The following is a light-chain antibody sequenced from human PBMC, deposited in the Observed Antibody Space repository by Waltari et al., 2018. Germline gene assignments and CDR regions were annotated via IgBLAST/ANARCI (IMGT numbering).Light chain of an antibody. CDR3: HQYYITPLT. CDR2: WAS. CDR1: RKFFYSSNNKDY. V-gene: IGKV4-1*01. J-gene: IGKJ4*01. Sequence: IVMTQSPESLAVSLGERATVNCNSCRKFFYSSNNKDYLVWYQQNPGQPPKLPIYWASSRVSGVPPRFSGSGSGTDFTLTISSLQAEDVAVYYCHQYYITPLTFGGGTKVEIK.